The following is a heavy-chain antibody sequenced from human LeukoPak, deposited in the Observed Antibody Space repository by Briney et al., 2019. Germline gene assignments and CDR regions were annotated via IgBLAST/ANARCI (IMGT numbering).Heavy chain of an antibody. D-gene: IGHD2-21*02. J-gene: IGHJ4*02. Sequence: GGSLRLSCAASGFTFSHYGMHWVRQAPGKGLEWVAVICSDGSNQYYADSVKGRFTISRDNSKNTLYLQMNSLRPDDTAMYYCAKDRIVLVTATFDYWGQGTLVTVSS. CDR3: AKDRIVLVTATFDY. CDR2: ICSDGSNQ. V-gene: IGHV3-30*02. CDR1: GFTFSHYG.